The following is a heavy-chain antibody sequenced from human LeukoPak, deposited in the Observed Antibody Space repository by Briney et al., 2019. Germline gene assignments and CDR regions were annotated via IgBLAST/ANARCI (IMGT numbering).Heavy chain of an antibody. V-gene: IGHV3-21*01. CDR1: GFTFSSYS. CDR2: ISSSSSYI. D-gene: IGHD3-10*01. CDR3: ARDLWFGEFDLFDY. Sequence: GGSLRLSCAASGFTFSSYSMNWVRQAPGKGLEWVSSISSSSSYIYYADSVKGRFTISGDNAKNSLYLQMNSLRAEDRAVYYCARDLWFGEFDLFDYWGQGTLVTVSS. J-gene: IGHJ4*02.